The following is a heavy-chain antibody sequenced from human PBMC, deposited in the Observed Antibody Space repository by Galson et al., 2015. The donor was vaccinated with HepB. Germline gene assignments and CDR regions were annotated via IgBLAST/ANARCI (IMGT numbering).Heavy chain of an antibody. J-gene: IGHJ3*02. D-gene: IGHD3-10*01. CDR3: ARRRGYSVSGTHDAFDM. CDR2: IYPGDSDT. CDR1: GYRFTSYW. V-gene: IGHV5-51*01. Sequence: QSGAEVKKPGESLKISCKGSGYRFTSYWIGWVRQMPGKGLEWMGIIYPGDSDTRYSPSFQGQVTISVDKSISTAYLQWSSLKASDTAMYYCARRRGYSVSGTHDAFDMWGQGAKVTVSS.